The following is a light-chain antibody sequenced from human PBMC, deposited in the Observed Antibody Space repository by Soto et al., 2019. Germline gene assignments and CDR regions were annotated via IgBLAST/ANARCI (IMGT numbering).Light chain of an antibody. CDR3: GTWDSSLSAGQVV. V-gene: IGLV1-51*01. CDR1: SSNIGNNY. CDR2: DNN. Sequence: QSVLTQPPSVSAAPGQKVTLSCSGSSSNIGNNYVSWYQQLPGTAPKLLIYDNNKRPSGIPDRFSGYKSGTSATLGITGLQTGDEADYYCGTWDSSLSAGQVVFGGGTKLTVL. J-gene: IGLJ2*01.